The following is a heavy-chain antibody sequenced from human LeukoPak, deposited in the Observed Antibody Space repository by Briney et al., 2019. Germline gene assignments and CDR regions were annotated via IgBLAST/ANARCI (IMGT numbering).Heavy chain of an antibody. CDR1: GGSISSYD. CDR3: ARGGSGWYGYFDY. J-gene: IGHJ4*02. D-gene: IGHD6-19*01. CDR2: IYYSGST. V-gene: IGHV4-59*08. Sequence: PSETLSLTCTVSGGSISSYDWSWIRQPPGKGLEWIGYIYYSGSTNYNPSLKSRVTISVDTSKNQFSLKLSSVTAADTAVYYCARGGSGWYGYFDYWGQGTLVTVSS.